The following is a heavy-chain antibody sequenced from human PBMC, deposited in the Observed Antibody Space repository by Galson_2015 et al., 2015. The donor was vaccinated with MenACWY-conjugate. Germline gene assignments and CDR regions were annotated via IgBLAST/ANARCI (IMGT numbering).Heavy chain of an antibody. CDR3: ARTAGSVPP. Sequence: SLRLSCAASGFTFSDYSMNWVRQAPGKGLEWVSCVGGRGNYTSYADSVKGRFTISRDNAENSLYLQMDSLRVEDTAVYYCARTAGSVPPWGQGTLVTVSS. CDR1: GFTFSDYS. D-gene: IGHD6-13*01. J-gene: IGHJ5*02. V-gene: IGHV3-21*06. CDR2: VGGRGNYT.